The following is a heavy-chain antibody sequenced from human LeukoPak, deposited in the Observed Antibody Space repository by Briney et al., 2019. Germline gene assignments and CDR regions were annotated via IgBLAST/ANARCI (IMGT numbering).Heavy chain of an antibody. D-gene: IGHD4-11*01. J-gene: IGHJ4*02. V-gene: IGHV4-39*01. Sequence: TGGSLRLSCAASGFTFSSYGMHWIRQPPGKGLEWIGSIYYSGSTYYNPSLKSRVTISVDTSKNQFSLKLSSVTAADTAVYYCARLPYSNSDVDYWGQGTLVTVST. CDR1: GFTFSSYG. CDR3: ARLPYSNSDVDY. CDR2: IYYSGST.